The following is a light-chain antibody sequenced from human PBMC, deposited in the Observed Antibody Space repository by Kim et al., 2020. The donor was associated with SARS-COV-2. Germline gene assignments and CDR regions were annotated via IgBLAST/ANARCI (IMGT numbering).Light chain of an antibody. CDR2: DAS. Sequence: SASVGDRVTTTCRARKSISSWLAWYKQKPGKAPKLLIYDASSLESGVQQRFSGSGSGTEFTLTISSLQPDDLETYSCKKYNSYWTFGQGTKVDIK. V-gene: IGKV1-5*01. CDR3: KKYNSYWT. CDR1: KSISSW. J-gene: IGKJ1*01.